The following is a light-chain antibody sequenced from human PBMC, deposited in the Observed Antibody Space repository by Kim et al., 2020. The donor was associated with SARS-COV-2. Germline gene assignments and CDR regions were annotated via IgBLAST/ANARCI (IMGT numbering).Light chain of an antibody. CDR2: GAS. CDR1: QSISRY. CDR3: QQSYNTPPT. V-gene: IGKV1-39*01. J-gene: IGKJ1*01. Sequence: DIQMTQSPSSLSASVGDRVTITCRASQSISRYFNWYQQKPGEAPKLLIYGASSLQSGVPSRFSGSGSGTDFTLTINSLQPEDFATYYCQQSYNTPPTFGQGTKVDIK.